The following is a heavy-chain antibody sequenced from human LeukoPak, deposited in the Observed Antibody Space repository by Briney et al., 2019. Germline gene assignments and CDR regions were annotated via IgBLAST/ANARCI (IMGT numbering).Heavy chain of an antibody. V-gene: IGHV4-59*01. CDR1: GGSISSYY. CDR2: IYYSGST. Sequence: SETLSLTCTVSGGSISSYYWSWLRQPPGKGLEWIGYIYYSGSTNYNPSLKSRVTISVDTSKNQFSLKLSSVTAADTAVYYCARFWYDILTGSYYFDYWGQGTLVTVSS. CDR3: ARFWYDILTGSYYFDY. J-gene: IGHJ4*02. D-gene: IGHD3-9*01.